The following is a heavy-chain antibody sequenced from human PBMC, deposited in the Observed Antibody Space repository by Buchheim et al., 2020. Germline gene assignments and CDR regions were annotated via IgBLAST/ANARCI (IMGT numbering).Heavy chain of an antibody. J-gene: IGHJ4*02. CDR3: IHTSWRDGYN. V-gene: IGHV3-23*01. CDR1: GFIFSRYD. Sequence: ELQLLESGGGLVQPGGSLRLSCAASGFIFSRYDMNWVRQAPGKGLEWVSTISGSGDTAYYADSVKGRFTIFRDNSKHILYLQMDSLRPEDTAIYYCIHTSWRDGYNWGQGTL. CDR2: ISGSGDTA. D-gene: IGHD5-24*01.